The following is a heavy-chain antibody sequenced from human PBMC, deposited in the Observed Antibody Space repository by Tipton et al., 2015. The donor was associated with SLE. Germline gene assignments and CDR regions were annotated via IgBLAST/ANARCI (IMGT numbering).Heavy chain of an antibody. V-gene: IGHV3-74*01. Sequence: GSLRLSCAASGFTFSTSWMHWVRRAPGKGLVWVSQINIDGSGTTYADSVKGRFTLSRDNAKNAVYLQMNSLRAEDTAVYYCARDTTPGDYSEYFQHWGQGTLVTVSS. CDR1: GFTFSTSW. D-gene: IGHD4-17*01. CDR3: ARDTTPGDYSEYFQH. J-gene: IGHJ1*01. CDR2: INIDGSGT.